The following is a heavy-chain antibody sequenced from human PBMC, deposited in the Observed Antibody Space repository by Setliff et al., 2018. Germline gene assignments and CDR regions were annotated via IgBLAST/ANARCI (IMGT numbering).Heavy chain of an antibody. CDR3: ARGAYIGLDY. J-gene: IGHJ4*02. CDR2: IYYSGTT. D-gene: IGHD4-4*01. CDR1: GGSISTYY. V-gene: IGHV4-59*01. Sequence: KPSETLSLTCTVSGGSISTYYWTWIRQPPGKALEWIGYIYYSGTTSYSPSLKSRVTISIDMSKNQFSLKLNSVTAADTAVYYCARGAYIGLDYWGQGTLVTVSS.